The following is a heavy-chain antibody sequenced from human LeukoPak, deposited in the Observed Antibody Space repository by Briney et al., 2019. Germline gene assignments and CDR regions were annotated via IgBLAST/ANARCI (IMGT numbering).Heavy chain of an antibody. D-gene: IGHD5-18*01. J-gene: IGHJ4*02. CDR3: AKDISQGYTFGSIEEDY. CDR2: ISESDGST. V-gene: IGHV3-23*01. CDR1: GSTFSRYA. Sequence: GGSLRLSCAASGSTFSRYAMSWVRQAPGKGLEWLSAISESDGSTYYADSVNGRFTISRDNSKNTLYLQMNSLGADDTAVYFCAKDISQGYTFGSIEEDYWGQGTLVTVSS.